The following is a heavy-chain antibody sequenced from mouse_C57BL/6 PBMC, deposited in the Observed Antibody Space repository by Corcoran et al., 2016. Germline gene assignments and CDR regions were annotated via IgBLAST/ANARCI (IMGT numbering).Heavy chain of an antibody. D-gene: IGHD1-1*01. Sequence: QIQLVQSGPELKKPGETVKISCKASGYTFTTYGMSWVKQAPGKGLKWMGWINTYSGVPTYADDFKGRFAFPLETSASTAYMQKNNLKNEDTAKYFYARHYDSRYYFDYCGRGTTLAVSS. CDR3: ARHYDSRYYFDY. V-gene: IGHV9-3*01. CDR1: GYTFTTYG. J-gene: IGHJ2*01. CDR2: INTYSGVP.